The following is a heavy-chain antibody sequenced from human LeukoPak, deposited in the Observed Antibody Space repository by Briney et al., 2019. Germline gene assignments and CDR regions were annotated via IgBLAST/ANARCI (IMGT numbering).Heavy chain of an antibody. D-gene: IGHD5-18*01. Sequence: KPSETLSLTCTVSGGSISSYYWSWIRQPPGKGLEWIGHIYYSGSTKYNPSLKSRVTISIDTSKNQFSLRLSSVTAADTAVYYCTRGAAGYSYGWGQGTLVTVSS. CDR1: GGSISSYY. CDR2: IYYSGST. CDR3: TRGAAGYSYG. J-gene: IGHJ4*02. V-gene: IGHV4-59*01.